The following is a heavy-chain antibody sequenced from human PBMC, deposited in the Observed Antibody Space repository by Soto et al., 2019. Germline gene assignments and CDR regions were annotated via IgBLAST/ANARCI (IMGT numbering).Heavy chain of an antibody. J-gene: IGHJ4*02. CDR2: IYYSGST. V-gene: IGHV4-59*01. D-gene: IGHD2-2*01. CDR3: ARGRHERAAAGYYFDY. CDR1: GGSISSYY. Sequence: SETLSLTCTVSGGSISSYYWSWIRQPPGKGLEWIGYIYYSGSTNYNPSLKSRVTISVDTSKNQFSLKLSSVTAADTAVYYCARGRHERAAAGYYFDYWGQGTLVTVSS.